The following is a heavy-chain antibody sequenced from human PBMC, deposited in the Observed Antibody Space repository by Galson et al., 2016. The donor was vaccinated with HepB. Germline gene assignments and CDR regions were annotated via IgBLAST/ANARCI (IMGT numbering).Heavy chain of an antibody. CDR2: IDPSDSYT. Sequence: QSGAEVKKPGESLRISCKVSGYRFLSYWISWMRQMPGKGLEWMGRIDPSDSYTNYSPSFQGHVTFSADNFINTAYLQWSSLKASDTAMYYCVRPSRTVVPPEGYSDLWGRGTLVTVSS. D-gene: IGHD4-23*01. CDR3: VRPSRTVVPPEGYSDL. J-gene: IGHJ2*01. V-gene: IGHV5-10-1*01. CDR1: GYRFLSYW.